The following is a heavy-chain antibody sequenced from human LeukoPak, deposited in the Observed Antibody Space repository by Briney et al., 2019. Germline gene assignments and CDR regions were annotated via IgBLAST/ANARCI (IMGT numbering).Heavy chain of an antibody. CDR2: IKEDGSAT. J-gene: IGHJ4*02. Sequence: GGSLRLSCAASGFTFSTYWMTWVRQAPGKGPEWVANIKEDGSATYYVNSVKGRFTISRDNAKKSLYLQMNSLRAEDTAVYYCARDSPGYLAYDSWGQGTLVTVSS. V-gene: IGHV3-7*04. CDR1: GFTFSTYW. CDR3: ARDSPGYLAYDS. D-gene: IGHD1-1*01.